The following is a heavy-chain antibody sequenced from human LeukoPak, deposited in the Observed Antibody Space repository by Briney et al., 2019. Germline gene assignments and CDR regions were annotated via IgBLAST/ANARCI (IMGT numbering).Heavy chain of an antibody. CDR3: ASHGVVTANFDY. Sequence: PSETLSLTCTVSGGSISSYYCSWIRQPPGKGLEWIWYISYSGSSNYNPSLKTRVTISIDTSKNQFSLKLSSVTAADTAVYYCASHGVVTANFDYWGQGTLVTVSS. CDR1: GGSISSYY. CDR2: ISYSGSS. V-gene: IGHV4-59*01. J-gene: IGHJ4*02. D-gene: IGHD2-21*02.